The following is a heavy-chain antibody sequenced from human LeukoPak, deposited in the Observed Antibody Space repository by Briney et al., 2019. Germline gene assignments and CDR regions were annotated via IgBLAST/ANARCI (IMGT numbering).Heavy chain of an antibody. CDR1: GLTFSTYA. D-gene: IGHD4-11*01. CDR2: ISGSGGSK. Sequence: GGSLRLSCAASGLTFSTYAMSWVRQAPGKGLEWVSAISGSGGSKYYADSVKGRFTMSRDNSKNMLYLQMNSLRAEDTAVYYCAKEKYSTGFFDYWGQGTLVTVSS. V-gene: IGHV3-23*01. CDR3: AKEKYSTGFFDY. J-gene: IGHJ4*02.